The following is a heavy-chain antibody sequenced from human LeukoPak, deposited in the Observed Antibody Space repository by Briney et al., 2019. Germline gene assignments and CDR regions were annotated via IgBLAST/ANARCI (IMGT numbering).Heavy chain of an antibody. D-gene: IGHD5-12*01. CDR3: VKGGRYSPEAGQH. CDR1: GFTFNIYA. CDR2: ISSNGANT. Sequence: GGSLRLSCSASGFTFNIYAMLWVRQAPGKGLEYVSGISSNGANTYYPDSVTGRFTISRDNFKNTLYLQMSSLRTEDTAVYSCVKGGRYSPEAGQHWGQGTLVTVSS. V-gene: IGHV3-64D*06. J-gene: IGHJ4*02.